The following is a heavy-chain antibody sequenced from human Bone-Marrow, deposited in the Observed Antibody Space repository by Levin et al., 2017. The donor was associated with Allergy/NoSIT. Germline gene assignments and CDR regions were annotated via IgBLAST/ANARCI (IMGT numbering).Heavy chain of an antibody. Sequence: PGGSLRLSCAASGFTFSSYSMNWVRQAPGKGLEWVSSISSSSSYIYYADSVKGRFTISRDNAKNSLYLQMNSLRAEDTAVYYCASFDGRGRYSSGYYFKHFDYWGQGTLVTVSS. CDR2: ISSSSSYI. CDR3: ASFDGRGRYSSGYYFKHFDY. J-gene: IGHJ4*02. CDR1: GFTFSSYS. V-gene: IGHV3-21*01. D-gene: IGHD3-22*01.